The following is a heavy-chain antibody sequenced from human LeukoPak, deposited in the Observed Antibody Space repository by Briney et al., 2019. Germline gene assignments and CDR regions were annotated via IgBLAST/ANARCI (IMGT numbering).Heavy chain of an antibody. Sequence: SETLSLTCAVSGGSISSNNWWSWVRQPPGKGLEWIGEIYHSGSTNYNPSLKSRVTISVDKSKNQFSLKLSSVTAADTAVYYCARGRAVAGQLFDYWGQGTLVTVSS. CDR3: ARGRAVAGQLFDY. D-gene: IGHD6-19*01. CDR1: GGSISSNNW. CDR2: IYHSGST. J-gene: IGHJ4*02. V-gene: IGHV4-4*02.